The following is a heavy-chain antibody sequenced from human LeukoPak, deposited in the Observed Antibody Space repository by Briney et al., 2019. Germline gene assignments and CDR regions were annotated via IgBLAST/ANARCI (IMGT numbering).Heavy chain of an antibody. V-gene: IGHV4-61*02. D-gene: IGHD3-10*01. J-gene: IGHJ5*02. Sequence: PSETLSLTCTVSGGSISSGSYYWSWIRQPAGKGLEWIGRIYTSGSTNYNPSLKSRVTISVDTSKNQFSLNLSSVTAADTAVYYCARNSITRGWLDPWGQGTLVTVSS. CDR1: GGSISSGSYY. CDR3: ARNSITRGWLDP. CDR2: IYTSGST.